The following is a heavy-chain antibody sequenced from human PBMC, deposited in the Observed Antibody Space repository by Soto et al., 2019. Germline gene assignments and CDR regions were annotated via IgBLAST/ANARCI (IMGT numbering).Heavy chain of an antibody. CDR3: VRDGTKTLRDWFDP. CDR2: IYATATT. CDR1: GASISGYY. D-gene: IGHD1-1*01. Sequence: QVQLQESGPGLVKPSETLSLTCTVSGASISGYYWSWIRKSAGKGLEWIGRIYATATTDYNPSLKSRVMMSVDTSKKQFSLKLRSVTAADTAVYYCVRDGTKTLRDWFDPWGQGISVTVSS. V-gene: IGHV4-4*07. J-gene: IGHJ5*02.